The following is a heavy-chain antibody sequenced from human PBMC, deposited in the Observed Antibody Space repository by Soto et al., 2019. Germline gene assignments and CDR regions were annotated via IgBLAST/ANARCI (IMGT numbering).Heavy chain of an antibody. Sequence: QVQLVQSGAEVKKPGSSVKVSCKASGGTFSSYAISWVRQAPGQGLEWMGGIIPIFGTANYAQKFQGRVTITADESTSKAYMELSSVRSEDTAVYYCYAGQGVYCSSTSCPNWFDPWGQGTLVTVSS. J-gene: IGHJ5*02. CDR3: YAGQGVYCSSTSCPNWFDP. V-gene: IGHV1-69*01. CDR1: GGTFSSYA. CDR2: IIPIFGTA. D-gene: IGHD2-2*01.